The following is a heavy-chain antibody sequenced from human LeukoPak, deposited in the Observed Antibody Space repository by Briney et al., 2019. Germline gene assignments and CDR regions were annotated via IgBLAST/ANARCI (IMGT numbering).Heavy chain of an antibody. J-gene: IGHJ4*02. CDR2: IKQDGSEK. CDR3: ARGYSYVDY. Sequence: PGGSLRLSCAASGFTFSSYAMSWVRQAPGKGLEWVANIKQDGSEKYYVDSVKGRFTISRDNAKNSLYLQMNSLRAEDTAVYYCARGYSYVDYWGQGTLVTVSS. CDR1: GFTFSSYA. V-gene: IGHV3-7*03. D-gene: IGHD5-18*01.